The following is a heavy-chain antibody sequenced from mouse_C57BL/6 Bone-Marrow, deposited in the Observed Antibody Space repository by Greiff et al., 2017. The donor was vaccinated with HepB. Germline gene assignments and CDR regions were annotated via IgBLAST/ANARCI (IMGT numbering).Heavy chain of an antibody. V-gene: IGHV5-9-1*02. D-gene: IGHD1-1*01. CDR2: ISSGGDYI. Sequence: EVHLVESGEGLVKPGGSLKLSCAASGFTFSSYAMSWVRQTPEKRLEWVAYISSGGDYIYYADTVKGRFTISRDKARNTLYLQMSSLKYEDTAMYYCTREDYYGSSYVATTVVITFAYWGQGTLVTVSA. CDR1: GFTFSSYA. J-gene: IGHJ3*01. CDR3: TREDYYGSSYVATTVVITFAY.